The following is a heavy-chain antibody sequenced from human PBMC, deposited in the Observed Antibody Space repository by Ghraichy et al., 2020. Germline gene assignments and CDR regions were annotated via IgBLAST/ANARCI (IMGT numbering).Heavy chain of an antibody. V-gene: IGHV3-7*03. CDR3: ARAPRGGFGELFDY. CDR2: VKQDGSEK. J-gene: IGHJ4*02. Sequence: GESLNISCAASGFTFSNYWMSWVRQAPGKGLEWLANVKQDGSEKYYVDSVRGQFTISRDNAKNSLYLQMNSLRAEDTAVYFCARAPRGGFGELFDYWGQGTLVTVSS. D-gene: IGHD3-10*01. CDR1: GFTFSNYW.